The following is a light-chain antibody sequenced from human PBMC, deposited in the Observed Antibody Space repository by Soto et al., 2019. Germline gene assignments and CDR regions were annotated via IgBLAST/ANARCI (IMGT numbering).Light chain of an antibody. Sequence: DIVLTQSPSTLSLSPGERGTLSCRASQSVSTYLAWYQQKPGQAPRLLIYDASNRATGIPARFSGSGSGTDFTLTISSLEPEDFSVYYCQQGSNWPPTFGEGTRLEN. CDR3: QQGSNWPPT. V-gene: IGKV3-11*01. CDR1: QSVSTY. J-gene: IGKJ5*01. CDR2: DAS.